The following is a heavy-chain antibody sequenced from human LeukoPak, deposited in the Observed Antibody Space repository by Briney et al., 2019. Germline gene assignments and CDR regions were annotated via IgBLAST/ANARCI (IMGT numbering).Heavy chain of an antibody. D-gene: IGHD6-6*01. Sequence: PGGSLRLCCAASGFTFSSYAMHWVRQAAGKGLEWVAVISYDGSNKYYADSVKGRFTISRDNSKNTLYLQMNSLRAEDTAVYYCARDGGIAARLHYFDYWGQGTLVTVSS. CDR2: ISYDGSNK. CDR1: GFTFSSYA. J-gene: IGHJ4*02. CDR3: ARDGGIAARLHYFDY. V-gene: IGHV3-30-3*01.